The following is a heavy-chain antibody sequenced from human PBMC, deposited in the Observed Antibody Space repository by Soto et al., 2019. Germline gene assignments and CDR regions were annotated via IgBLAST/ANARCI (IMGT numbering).Heavy chain of an antibody. V-gene: IGHV1-18*01. CDR2: ISAYNGNT. D-gene: IGHD2-21*02. Sequence: ASVKVSCKASGYTFTSYGISWVRQAPGQGLEWMGWISAYNGNTNYAQKLQGRVTMTTDTSTSTAYMELRSLRSDDTAVYYCARGHLIVVVTASDDAFDIWGQGTMVTV. CDR3: ARGHLIVVVTASDDAFDI. CDR1: GYTFTSYG. J-gene: IGHJ3*02.